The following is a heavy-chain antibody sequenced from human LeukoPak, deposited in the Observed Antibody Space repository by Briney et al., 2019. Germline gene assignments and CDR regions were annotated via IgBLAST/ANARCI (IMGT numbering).Heavy chain of an antibody. Sequence: GESLKISCKVSGYSFTNYWIGWVRQMPGKGLEWMGISNPDDSDTKYSPSFQGQVTISADKSISTAYLQWSSLKASDTAMYYCARSGRLGYCSGGSCFRWDYWGQGTLVTV. CDR2: SNPDDSDT. D-gene: IGHD2-15*01. CDR3: ARSGRLGYCSGGSCFRWDY. V-gene: IGHV5-51*01. J-gene: IGHJ4*02. CDR1: GYSFTNYW.